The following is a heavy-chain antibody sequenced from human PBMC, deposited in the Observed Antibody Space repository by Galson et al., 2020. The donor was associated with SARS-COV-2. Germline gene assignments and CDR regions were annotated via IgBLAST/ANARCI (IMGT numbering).Heavy chain of an antibody. Sequence: GGSLRLSCAASGFTFSSYAMHWVRQAPGKGLEWVAVISYDGSNKYYADSVKGRFTISRDNSKNTLYLQMNSLRAEDTAVYYCANSQPALGFPVDYWGQGTLVTVSS. CDR1: GFTFSSYA. J-gene: IGHJ4*02. V-gene: IGHV3-30*01. CDR3: ANSQPALGFPVDY. CDR2: ISYDGSNK. D-gene: IGHD2-2*01.